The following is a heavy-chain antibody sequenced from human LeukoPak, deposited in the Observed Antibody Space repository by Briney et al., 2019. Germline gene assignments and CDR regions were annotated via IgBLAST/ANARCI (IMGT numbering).Heavy chain of an antibody. CDR2: ISGSGGNT. V-gene: IGHV3-23*01. Sequence: AGGSLRLSCAASGFTFSSYAMSWVRQAPGKGLEWVSAISGSGGNTYYADSVKGRFTISRDNSKNTLYLQMNSLRAEDTAVYYRAKEIQSFGVVIPFDYWGQGTLVTVSS. CDR3: AKEIQSFGVVIPFDY. J-gene: IGHJ4*02. CDR1: GFTFSSYA. D-gene: IGHD3-3*01.